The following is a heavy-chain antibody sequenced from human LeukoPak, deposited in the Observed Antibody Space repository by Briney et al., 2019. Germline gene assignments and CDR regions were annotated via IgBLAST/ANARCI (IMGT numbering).Heavy chain of an antibody. CDR2: ITTSDGNT. D-gene: IGHD3-3*01. V-gene: IGHV3-23*01. J-gene: IGHJ6*02. Sequence: QSGGSLRLSCAASGFTFSSYTMSWVRQAPGKGLEWVSTITTSDGNTYYADSVKGRFTISRDNSKNTLYLQMNSLRAEDTAVYYCAKLLWSGDYYYYGMDVWGQGTTVTVSS. CDR1: GFTFSSYT. CDR3: AKLLWSGDYYYYGMDV.